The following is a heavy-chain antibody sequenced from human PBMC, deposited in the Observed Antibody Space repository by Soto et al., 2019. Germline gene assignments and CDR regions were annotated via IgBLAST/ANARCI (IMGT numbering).Heavy chain of an antibody. Sequence: QVQLVESGGGVVQPGRSLRLSCAASGFTFSSYGMHWVRQAPGKGLEWVAVISHDGSYQYYEDSVKGRFTISRDNSKNMLYLQMNSLRAEDTAVYYCATGQGNYWAIDYWGQGTLVSVSS. CDR2: ISHDGSYQ. D-gene: IGHD1-7*01. CDR3: ATGQGNYWAIDY. V-gene: IGHV3-30*03. CDR1: GFTFSSYG. J-gene: IGHJ4*02.